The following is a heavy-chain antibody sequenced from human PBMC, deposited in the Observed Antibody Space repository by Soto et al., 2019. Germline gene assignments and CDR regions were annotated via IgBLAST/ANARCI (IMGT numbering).Heavy chain of an antibody. CDR3: AKGMNGVLKAGYSYYYGMDV. CDR1: GFTFSSYA. CDR2: ISGSAGST. Sequence: EVHLLESGGGLVQPGGSLRLSCAASGFTFSSYAMSWVRQPPGKGLEWVSTISGSAGSTYYADSVKGRFTISRENSKNTLYLQINSLRAEDTAVYYCAKGMNGVLKAGYSYYYGMDVWGQGTTVTVSS. D-gene: IGHD2-8*01. V-gene: IGHV3-23*01. J-gene: IGHJ6*02.